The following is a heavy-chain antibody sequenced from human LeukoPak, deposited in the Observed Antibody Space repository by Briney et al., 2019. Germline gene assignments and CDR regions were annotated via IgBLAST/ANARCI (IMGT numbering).Heavy chain of an antibody. D-gene: IGHD3-10*01. CDR3: ARSGTTMVRGVHNWFDP. Sequence: ASVKVSCKASGYTFTSYYMHWVRQAPGQGLEWMGWINPNSGGTNYAQKFQGRVTMTRDTSISTAYMELSRLRSDDTAVYYCARSGTTMVRGVHNWFDPWGQGTLVTVSS. CDR1: GYTFTSYY. CDR2: INPNSGGT. J-gene: IGHJ5*02. V-gene: IGHV1-2*02.